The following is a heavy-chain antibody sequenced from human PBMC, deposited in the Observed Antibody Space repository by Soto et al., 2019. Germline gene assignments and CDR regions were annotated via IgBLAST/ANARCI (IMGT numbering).Heavy chain of an antibody. D-gene: IGHD1-1*01. CDR1: GGSISSYY. Sequence: QVQLQESGPGLVKPSETLSLTCTVSGGSISSYYWSWIRQPPGKGLEWIGYIYYSGSTNYNPSLKMRVTISVDTSKNQCSLKLSSETAADTAVYYCARGQRSDYYYYYYMDVGGKGTTVTVSS. CDR2: IYYSGST. V-gene: IGHV4-59*01. CDR3: ARGQRSDYYYYYYMDV. J-gene: IGHJ6*03.